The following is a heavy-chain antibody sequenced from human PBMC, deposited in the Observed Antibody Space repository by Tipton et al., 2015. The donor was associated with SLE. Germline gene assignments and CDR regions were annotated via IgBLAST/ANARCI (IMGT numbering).Heavy chain of an antibody. Sequence: TLSLTCAVYGGSFSGYYWSWIRQPPGKGLAWIGGINHSGSTNYNPSLKSRVTISVDTSKNQFSLKLSSVTAADTAVYYCARVANWGLFDYWGQGTLVTVSS. V-gene: IGHV4-34*01. CDR1: GGSFSGYY. J-gene: IGHJ4*02. CDR2: INHSGST. CDR3: ARVANWGLFDY. D-gene: IGHD7-27*01.